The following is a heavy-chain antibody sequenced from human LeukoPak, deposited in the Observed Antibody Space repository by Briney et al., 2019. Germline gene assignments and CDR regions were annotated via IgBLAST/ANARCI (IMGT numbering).Heavy chain of an antibody. CDR3: ARRYYDILTGYYVGVYFDY. V-gene: IGHV5-51*03. CDR2: IYPCDSDT. CDR1: GYSFTSYW. Sequence: PGESLKISCKGSGYSFTSYWIGWVRQMPGKGLEWMGIIYPCDSDTRYSPSFQGQVTISADKSISTAYLQWSSLKASDTAMYYCARRYYDILTGYYVGVYFDYWGQGTLVTVSS. D-gene: IGHD3-9*01. J-gene: IGHJ4*02.